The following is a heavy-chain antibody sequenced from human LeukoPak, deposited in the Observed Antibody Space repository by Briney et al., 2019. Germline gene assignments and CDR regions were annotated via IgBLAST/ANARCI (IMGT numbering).Heavy chain of an antibody. CDR1: GFSFSDFG. CDR3: AKDTGHCGGGDCFFYYFDY. CDR2: ISNDGNKK. J-gene: IGHJ4*02. V-gene: IGHV3-30*18. D-gene: IGHD2-21*02. Sequence: PGRPLRLSCAASGFSFSDFGLHWVRQTPGRGLEWVAVISNDGNKKLYADSVKGRFTVSRDNSKSTLYLQMTSLRPDDSSTYYCAKDTGHCGGGDCFFYYFDYWGRGTLVTVSS.